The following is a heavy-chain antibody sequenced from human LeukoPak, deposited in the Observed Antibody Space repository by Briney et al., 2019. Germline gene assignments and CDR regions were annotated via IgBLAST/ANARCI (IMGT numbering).Heavy chain of an antibody. J-gene: IGHJ4*02. Sequence: ASVKVSCKASGYTFTGYYMHWVRQAPGQGLEWMGWINPNSGGTNYAQKFQGRVTMTRDTSISTAYMELSRPRSDDTAVYYCAGDRTRTGYSSGWYHDYWGQGTLVTVSS. D-gene: IGHD6-19*01. V-gene: IGHV1-2*02. CDR1: GYTFTGYY. CDR2: INPNSGGT. CDR3: AGDRTRTGYSSGWYHDY.